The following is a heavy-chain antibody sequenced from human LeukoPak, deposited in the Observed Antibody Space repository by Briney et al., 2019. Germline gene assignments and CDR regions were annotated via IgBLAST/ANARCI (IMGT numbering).Heavy chain of an antibody. CDR2: IRGSSSTI. V-gene: IGHV3-48*01. CDR1: GFSFSTSS. Sequence: GGSLRLSCAASGFSFSTSSMSWVRQTPGKGLEWISYIRGSSSTIYYADSVKGRFTISRDDARNSLYLQMNDLRAEHTGVYFCTIDTMSHCGTDACYGPYFDYWGQGSLVTVSS. J-gene: IGHJ4*02. D-gene: IGHD2-2*01. CDR3: TIDTMSHCGTDACYGPYFDY.